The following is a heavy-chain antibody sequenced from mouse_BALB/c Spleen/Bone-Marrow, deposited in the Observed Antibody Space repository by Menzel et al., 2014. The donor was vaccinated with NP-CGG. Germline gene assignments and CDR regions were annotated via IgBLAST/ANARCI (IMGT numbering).Heavy chain of an antibody. CDR3: ARWLLHYYAMDY. CDR1: GYSTTSGYY. CDR2: ISYDGSN. D-gene: IGHD2-3*01. Sequence: EVKLLESGPGLVKPSQSLSLTCPVTGYSTTSGYYWNWIRQFPGNKLEWMGYISYDGSNNYNPSLKNRISITRDTSKNQFFLKLNSVTTEDTATYYCARWLLHYYAMDYWGQGTSVTVSS. V-gene: IGHV3-6*02. J-gene: IGHJ4*01.